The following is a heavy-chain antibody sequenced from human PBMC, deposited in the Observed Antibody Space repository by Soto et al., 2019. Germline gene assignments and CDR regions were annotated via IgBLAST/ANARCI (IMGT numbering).Heavy chain of an antibody. CDR2: ISAYNGNT. CDR1: GYTFTSYG. Sequence: GASVKVSGTASGYTFTSYGISCVRQAPGQGLEWMGWISAYNGNTNYAQKLQGRVTMTTDTSTSTAYMELRSLRSDDTAVYYCAVSVRLFGGVIVPSVYWGQGTLVTVSS. CDR3: AVSVRLFGGVIVPSVY. V-gene: IGHV1-18*01. J-gene: IGHJ4*02. D-gene: IGHD3-16*02.